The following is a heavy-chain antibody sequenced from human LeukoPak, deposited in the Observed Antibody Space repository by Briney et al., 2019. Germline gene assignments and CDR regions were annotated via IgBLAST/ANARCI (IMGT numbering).Heavy chain of an antibody. CDR3: ARVFSEFRAYDSSGYFREGAFDI. J-gene: IGHJ3*02. CDR2: INHSGST. CDR1: GGSFSGYY. V-gene: IGHV4-34*01. D-gene: IGHD3-22*01. Sequence: SETLSLTCAVYGGSFSGYYWSWIRQPPGKGLEWIGEINHSGSTNYNPSLKSRVTISVDTSKNQFSLKLSSVTAADTAVYYCARVFSEFRAYDSSGYFREGAFDIWGQGIMVTVSS.